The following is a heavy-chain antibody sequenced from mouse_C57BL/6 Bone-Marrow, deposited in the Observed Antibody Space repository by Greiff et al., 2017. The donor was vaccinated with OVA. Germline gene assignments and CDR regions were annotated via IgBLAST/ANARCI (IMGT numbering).Heavy chain of an antibody. D-gene: IGHD1-1*01. CDR3: ARWYYGSSPWFAY. CDR1: GYTFTDYN. J-gene: IGHJ3*01. Sequence: VQLQQSGPELVKPGASVKMSCKASGYTFTDYNMHWVKQSHGKSLEWIGYINPNNGGTSYNQKFKGKATLTVNKSSSTAYMELRSLTSEDSAVYYCARWYYGSSPWFAYWGQGTLVTVSA. CDR2: INPNNGGT. V-gene: IGHV1-22*01.